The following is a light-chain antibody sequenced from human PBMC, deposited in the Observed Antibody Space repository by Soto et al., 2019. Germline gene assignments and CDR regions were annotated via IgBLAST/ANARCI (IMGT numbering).Light chain of an antibody. J-gene: IGKJ1*01. CDR2: DAS. V-gene: IGKV3-20*01. CDR1: QSVSSNY. Sequence: IVLTQSPDNLSLSPAERATLSCRASQSVSSNYLAWYQQKLGQAPRLLIYDASRRATGIPDRFSGSGSGTDFTLTISRLQPDDFATYYCQHYNSYSEAFGQGTKVDIK. CDR3: QHYNSYSEA.